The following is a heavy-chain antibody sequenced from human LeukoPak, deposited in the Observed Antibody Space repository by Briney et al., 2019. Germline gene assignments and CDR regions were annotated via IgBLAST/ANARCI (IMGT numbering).Heavy chain of an antibody. CDR2: ISAYNGNT. J-gene: IGHJ6*02. V-gene: IGHV1-18*01. CDR1: GYTFTSYG. D-gene: IGHD1-26*01. CDR3: ARDRPIVGATPVSYYYGMDV. Sequence: GASVKVSCKASGYTFTSYGISWVRQAPGQGLEWMGWISAYNGNTNYAQKLQGRVTMTTDTSTSTAYMELRSLRSDDTAVYYCARDRPIVGATPVSYYYGMDVWGQGTTVTVSS.